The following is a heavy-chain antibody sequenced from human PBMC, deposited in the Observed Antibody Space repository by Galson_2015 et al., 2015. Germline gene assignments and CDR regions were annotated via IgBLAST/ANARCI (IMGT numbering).Heavy chain of an antibody. CDR3: TTTVTTYDYYYGMDV. J-gene: IGHJ6*02. Sequence: SLRLSCAASGFTFGDYAMSWFRQAPGKGLEWVGFIRSKAYGGTTEYAASVKGRFTISRDDSKSIAYLQMNSLKTEDTAVYYCTTTVTTYDYYYGMDVWGQETTVTVSS. CDR2: IRSKAYGGTT. CDR1: GFTFGDYA. D-gene: IGHD4-17*01. V-gene: IGHV3-49*03.